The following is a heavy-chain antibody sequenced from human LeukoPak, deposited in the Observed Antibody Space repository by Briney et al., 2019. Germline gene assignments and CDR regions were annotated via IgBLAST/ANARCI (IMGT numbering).Heavy chain of an antibody. CDR1: GGSISSGDYY. V-gene: IGHV4-30-4*01. CDR2: IYYSGST. CDR3: ARDIPPYGSGSYYTPP. J-gene: IGHJ5*02. Sequence: SETLSLTCTVSGGSISSGDYYWSWIRQPPGKGLEWIGYIYYSGSTYYNPSLKSRVTISVDTSKNQFSLKLSSVTAADTAVYYCARDIPPYGSGSYYTPPWGQGTLVTVSS. D-gene: IGHD3-10*01.